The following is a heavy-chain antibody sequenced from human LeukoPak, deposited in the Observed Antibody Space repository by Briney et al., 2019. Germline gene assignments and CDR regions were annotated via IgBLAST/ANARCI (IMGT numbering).Heavy chain of an antibody. CDR1: GFTFTRNA. Sequence: VGSLRLSCAASGFTFTRNAMAWVRQAPGKGLEWVSAIDGSGGTTFYADSVKGRVTISRVQSTNTVCLQMNSLRADDTAVYYCAKAHCSSTSWSRADNWGQGTLLTLFS. V-gene: IGHV3-23*01. CDR3: AKAHCSSTSWSRADN. D-gene: IGHD2-2*01. J-gene: IGHJ4*02. CDR2: IDGSGGTT.